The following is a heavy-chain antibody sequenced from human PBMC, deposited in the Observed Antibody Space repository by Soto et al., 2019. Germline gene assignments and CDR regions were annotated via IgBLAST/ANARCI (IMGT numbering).Heavy chain of an antibody. Sequence: QVQLVQSGAEVKKPGSSVTVSCKASGGTFSSYTISWVRQAPGQGLEWMGGIIPIFGTANYAQKFQGRVTMTADESTSPAYLESSGLRSEDTAVYYCARGNHRWLQLWYFDLWGRGTLVTVSS. V-gene: IGHV1-69*12. CDR3: ARGNHRWLQLWYFDL. CDR1: GGTFSSYT. D-gene: IGHD5-12*01. J-gene: IGHJ2*01. CDR2: IIPIFGTA.